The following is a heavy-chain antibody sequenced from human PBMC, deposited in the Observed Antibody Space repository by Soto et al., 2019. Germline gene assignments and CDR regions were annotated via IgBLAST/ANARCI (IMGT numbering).Heavy chain of an antibody. CDR1: ADSSRRIGIY. D-gene: IGHD2-21*01. J-gene: IGHJ4*02. CDR3: AGFNDQSEPASILY. CDR2: IYYRVTT. Sequence: SETLSLTCTVSADSSRRIGIYWGWIRQRPGKGLEWIGSIYYRVTTYYNPSLKNRLSISVDTSRNQFSLNLSSVTAADTAVYYCAGFNDQSEPASILYWGQGSLVTVS. V-gene: IGHV4-39*07.